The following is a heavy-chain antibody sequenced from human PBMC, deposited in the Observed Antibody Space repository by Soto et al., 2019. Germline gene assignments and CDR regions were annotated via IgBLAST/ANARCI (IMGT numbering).Heavy chain of an antibody. CDR2: IKSKTDGGTT. Sequence: GGSLRLSCAASGFTFSNAWMNWVRQAPGKGLEWVGRIKSKTDGGTTDYAAPVKGRFTISRDDSKNTLYLQMNSLKTEDTAVYYCTSLLLWFDNYFDYWGQGTLVTVSS. CDR3: TSLLLWFDNYFDY. J-gene: IGHJ4*02. V-gene: IGHV3-15*07. CDR1: GFTFSNAW. D-gene: IGHD3-10*01.